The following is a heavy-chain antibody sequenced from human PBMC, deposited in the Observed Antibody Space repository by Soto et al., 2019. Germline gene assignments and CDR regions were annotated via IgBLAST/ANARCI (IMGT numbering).Heavy chain of an antibody. V-gene: IGHV4-59*01. Sequence: QVQLQESGPGLVKPSETLSLTCTVSGGSISSYYWSWIRRPPGKGLECIGYIYYSGSTNYNPSLKSRVTISVYTSKNQFSLKLSSVTAADTAVYYCASSGYYYYFDYWGQGTLVTVSS. D-gene: IGHD3-22*01. CDR1: GGSISSYY. CDR3: ASSGYYYYFDY. J-gene: IGHJ4*02. CDR2: IYYSGST.